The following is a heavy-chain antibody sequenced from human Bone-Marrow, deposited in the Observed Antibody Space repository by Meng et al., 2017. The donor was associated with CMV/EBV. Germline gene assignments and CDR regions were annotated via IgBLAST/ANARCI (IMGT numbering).Heavy chain of an antibody. CDR2: IYPPDSKT. J-gene: IGHJ5*02. V-gene: IGHV5-51*01. Sequence: GESLKISCTASGYDFSTYWIGWVRQTPDKGLEWMGIIYPPDSKTKYSPSFQGHVTISVDKSISTAYLQWSSLKASDTAMYYCARQTSGWPNWFDPWGQGTGVTVSS. D-gene: IGHD6-19*01. CDR3: ARQTSGWPNWFDP. CDR1: GYDFSTYW.